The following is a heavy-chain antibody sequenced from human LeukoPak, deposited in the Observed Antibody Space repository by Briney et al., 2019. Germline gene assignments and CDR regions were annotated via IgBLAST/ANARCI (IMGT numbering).Heavy chain of an antibody. J-gene: IGHJ4*02. Sequence: GGSLRLSCAASGFTFSNYWMSSVRQAPGKGLEWVANMKHDGSTKYYVDSVKGRFTISRDNPKNSLFLQMNSLRAEDPSVYYCAGDTTRGDFDYWGEGTLVTVSS. V-gene: IGHV3-7*01. CDR1: GFTFSNYW. D-gene: IGHD1-1*01. CDR3: AGDTTRGDFDY. CDR2: MKHDGSTK.